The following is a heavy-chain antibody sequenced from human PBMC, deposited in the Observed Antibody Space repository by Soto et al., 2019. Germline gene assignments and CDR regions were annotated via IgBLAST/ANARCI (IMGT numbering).Heavy chain of an antibody. J-gene: IGHJ2*01. CDR3: AHSPRDVYNPLARIWYLDL. Sequence: TSGVGVGWIRQPPGKALEWLALIYWDDDKRYSPSLKSRLTITKDTSKNQVVLTMTNMDPVDTATYYCAHSPRDVYNPLARIWYLDLWGRGTLVTVSS. CDR1: TSGVG. D-gene: IGHD1-1*01. V-gene: IGHV2-5*02. CDR2: IYWDDDK.